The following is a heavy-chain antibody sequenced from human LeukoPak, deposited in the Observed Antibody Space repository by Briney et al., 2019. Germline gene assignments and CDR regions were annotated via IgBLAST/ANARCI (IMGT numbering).Heavy chain of an antibody. Sequence: SETLSLTCTVSGGSISSGSYYWSWIRQPAGEGLEWIGRIYTSGSTNYNPSLKSRVTISVDTSKNQFSLKLSSVTAADTAVYYCARGGNSGYFDYWGQGTLVTVSS. J-gene: IGHJ4*02. V-gene: IGHV4-61*02. CDR3: ARGGNSGYFDY. D-gene: IGHD4-23*01. CDR2: IYTSGST. CDR1: GGSISSGSYY.